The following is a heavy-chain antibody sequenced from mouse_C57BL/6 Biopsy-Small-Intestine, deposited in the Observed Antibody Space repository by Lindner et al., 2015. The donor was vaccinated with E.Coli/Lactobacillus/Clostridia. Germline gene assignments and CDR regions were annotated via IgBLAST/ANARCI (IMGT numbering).Heavy chain of an antibody. D-gene: IGHD2-3*01. J-gene: IGHJ2*01. CDR1: GYAFSSSW. CDR2: IYPGDGDT. CDR3: ARGGDGYSGGFDY. V-gene: IGHV1-82*01. Sequence: VQLQESGPELVKPGASVKISCKASGYAFSSSWMNWVKQRPGKGLEWIGRIYPGDGDTNYNGKFKGKATLTADKSSSTAYMQLSSLTSEDSAVYFCARGGDGYSGGFDYWGQGTTLTVSS.